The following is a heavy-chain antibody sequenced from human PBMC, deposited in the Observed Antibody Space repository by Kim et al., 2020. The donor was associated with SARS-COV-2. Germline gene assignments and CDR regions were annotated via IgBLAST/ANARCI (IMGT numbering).Heavy chain of an antibody. V-gene: IGHV1-69*13. Sequence: SVKVSCKASGGTFSSYAISWVRQAPGQGLEWMGGIIPIFGTANYAQKFQGRVTITADESTSTAYMELSSLRSEDTAVYYCARDAEYDILTGYYYYGMDVWGQGTTVTVSS. D-gene: IGHD3-9*01. CDR3: ARDAEYDILTGYYYYGMDV. CDR1: GGTFSSYA. CDR2: IIPIFGTA. J-gene: IGHJ6*02.